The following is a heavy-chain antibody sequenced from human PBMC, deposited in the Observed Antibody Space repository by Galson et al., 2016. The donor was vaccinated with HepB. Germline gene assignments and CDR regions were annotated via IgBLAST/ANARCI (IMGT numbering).Heavy chain of an antibody. J-gene: IGHJ6*02. Sequence: SLRLSCAASGFSFSDHNMDWVRQAPGKGLEWVGLIKNKANGYTADYAASVKGRFTISRDDSKNSLSLQMNSLRAEDTAIYYCTRGRSSFYYGMDVWGPGTAVTDSS. CDR2: IKNKANGYTA. CDR1: GFSFSDHN. CDR3: TRGRSSFYYGMDV. V-gene: IGHV3-72*01.